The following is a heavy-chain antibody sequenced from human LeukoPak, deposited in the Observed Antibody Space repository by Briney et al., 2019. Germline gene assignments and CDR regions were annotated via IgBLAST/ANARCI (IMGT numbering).Heavy chain of an antibody. V-gene: IGHV3-48*02. Sequence: RSGGSLRLSCAASEFAFSTYNMNWVRQAPGKGLEWVSYISTGSSTTYYADSVKGRFTISRDNVENSLYLQMNSLRDEDTAVYYCARVAAGYSVNYFDYWGQGTLVTVSS. CDR2: ISTGSSTT. CDR3: ARVAAGYSVNYFDY. J-gene: IGHJ4*02. CDR1: EFAFSTYN. D-gene: IGHD4-23*01.